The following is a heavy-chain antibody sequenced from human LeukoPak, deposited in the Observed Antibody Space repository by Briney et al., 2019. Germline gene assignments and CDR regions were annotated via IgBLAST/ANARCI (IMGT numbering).Heavy chain of an antibody. CDR3: ARDSVITFGGVIMDY. Sequence: SETLSLTCTVYGGSFSGYYWIWIRQPPARGLEWMGEINHSGSINYNPSLKSRVTISVDTSKNQFSLKLSSVTAADTDVYYCARDSVITFGGVIMDYWGQGTLVTVSS. V-gene: IGHV4-34*01. CDR1: GGSFSGYY. CDR2: INHSGSI. J-gene: IGHJ4*02. D-gene: IGHD3-16*01.